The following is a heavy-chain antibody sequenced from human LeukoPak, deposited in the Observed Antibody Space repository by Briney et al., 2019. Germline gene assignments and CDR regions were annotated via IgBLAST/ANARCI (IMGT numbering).Heavy chain of an antibody. CDR2: IYYSGST. J-gene: IGHJ3*02. CDR3: ARDKGIVGAQGI. CDR1: GGSISSDY. D-gene: IGHD1-26*01. V-gene: IGHV4-59*01. Sequence: PSETLSLTCTVSGGSISSDYWSWIRQPPGKGLEWIGYIYYSGSTNYNPSLKSRVTISVDTSKNQFSLKLSSVTAADTAVYYCARDKGIVGAQGIWGQGTMVTVSS.